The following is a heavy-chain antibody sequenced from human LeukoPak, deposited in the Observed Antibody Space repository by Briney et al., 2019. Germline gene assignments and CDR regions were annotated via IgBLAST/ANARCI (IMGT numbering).Heavy chain of an antibody. CDR1: GGSISSDGYS. J-gene: IGHJ4*02. V-gene: IGHV4-30-2*01. CDR2: IYHSAST. D-gene: IGHD5-12*01. CDR3: ARGDDYRSTLFDY. Sequence: SETLSLTCVVSGGSISSDGYSWSWIRQPPGKGLEWIGCIYHSASTYYNPSLKSRVSISVDRSKNQFSLKLSSVTAADTAVYYCARGDDYRSTLFDYWGQGTLVTVSS.